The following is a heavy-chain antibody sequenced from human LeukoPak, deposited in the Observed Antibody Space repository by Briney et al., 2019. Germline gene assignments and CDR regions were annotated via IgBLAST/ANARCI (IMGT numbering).Heavy chain of an antibody. Sequence: SETLSLTCTVSGGSITNYYWSWIRRPPGKGLEWIGYIYYTGSTNYNPSLRSRVTISVDTSKNQLSLKLTSVTPADTAVYYCARSLYPSFDYWGQGTLVTVSS. CDR1: GGSITNYY. CDR2: IYYTGST. CDR3: ARSLYPSFDY. D-gene: IGHD2-2*01. V-gene: IGHV4-59*01. J-gene: IGHJ4*02.